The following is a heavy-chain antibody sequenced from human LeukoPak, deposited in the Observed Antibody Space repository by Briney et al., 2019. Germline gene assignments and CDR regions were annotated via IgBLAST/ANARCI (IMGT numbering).Heavy chain of an antibody. D-gene: IGHD2-2*01. J-gene: IGHJ4*02. V-gene: IGHV3-33*01. CDR2: IWYDGSNK. CDR3: ASQYCSSTRCYVRQQLVLGHY. CDR1: GFTFSTYG. Sequence: SGGSLRLSCAASGFTFSTYGMHWVRQAPGKGLEWVAVIWYDGSNKYYADSVKGRFTISRDNSKNTLYLQMNSLRAEDTAVYYCASQYCSSTRCYVRQQLVLGHYWGQGTQVTVSS.